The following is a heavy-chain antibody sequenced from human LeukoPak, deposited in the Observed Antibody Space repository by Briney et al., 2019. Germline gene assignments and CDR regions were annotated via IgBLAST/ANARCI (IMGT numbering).Heavy chain of an antibody. J-gene: IGHJ4*02. CDR3: ARVPTGYYGSGSPDY. V-gene: IGHV1-2*02. CDR1: GYTFTGYY. Sequence: APVKVSCKASGYTFTGYYMHWVRQAPGQGLEWMGWINPNSGGTNYAQRFQGGVTMTRDTSISTAYMELSRLRSDDTAVYYCARVPTGYYGSGSPDYWGQGTLVTVSS. D-gene: IGHD3-10*01. CDR2: INPNSGGT.